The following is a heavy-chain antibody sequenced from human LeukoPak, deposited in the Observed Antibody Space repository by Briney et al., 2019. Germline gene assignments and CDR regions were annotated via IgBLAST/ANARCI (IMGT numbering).Heavy chain of an antibody. CDR1: GFTVSNNF. CDR3: AKTGGPWD. J-gene: IGHJ4*02. V-gene: IGHV3-53*01. Sequence: GGSLRHSCAASGFTVSNNFLTWVRQAPGKGLEWVSVIYSGGTTYYADSVKGRFTISRDNSKNTLYLQMNSLRAEDTAVYYCAKTGGPWDWGQGTLVIVSS. CDR2: IYSGGTT. D-gene: IGHD3-10*01.